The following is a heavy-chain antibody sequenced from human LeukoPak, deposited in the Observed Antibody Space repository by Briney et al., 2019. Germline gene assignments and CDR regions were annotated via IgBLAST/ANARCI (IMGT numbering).Heavy chain of an antibody. CDR1: GFTFSSYD. CDR3: ARDASGDFFDY. J-gene: IGHJ4*02. D-gene: IGHD3-10*01. V-gene: IGHV3-48*04. CDR2: ISSSSSSI. Sequence: GGSLRLSCAASGFTFSSYDMNWVRQAPGKGLDWVSYISSSSSSIYYADSVKGRFTISRDDAKNSLYLQMNNLRADDTAVYYCARDASGDFFDYWGQGTLVTVSS.